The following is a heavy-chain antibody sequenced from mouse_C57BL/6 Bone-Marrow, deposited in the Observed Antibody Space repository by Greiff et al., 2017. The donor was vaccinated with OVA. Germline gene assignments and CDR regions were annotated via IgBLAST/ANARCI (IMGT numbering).Heavy chain of an antibody. J-gene: IGHJ4*01. CDR2: IYPRSGNT. CDR3: ARWLLRGAMDY. Sequence: VQRVESGAELARPGASVKLSCKASGYTFTSYGISWVKQRTGQGLEWIGEIYPRSGNTYYNEKFKGKATLTADKSSSTAYMELRSLTSEDSAVYFCARWLLRGAMDYWGQGTSVTVSS. CDR1: GYTFTSYG. V-gene: IGHV1-81*01. D-gene: IGHD2-3*01.